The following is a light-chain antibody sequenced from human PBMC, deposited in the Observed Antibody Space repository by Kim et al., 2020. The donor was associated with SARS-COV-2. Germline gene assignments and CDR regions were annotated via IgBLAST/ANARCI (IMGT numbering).Light chain of an antibody. CDR2: GAS. CDR3: QQYGSSPRT. J-gene: IGKJ2*01. CDR1: QSVSGSK. Sequence: FSPGERATLPCRASQSVSGSKLVWYQQKPGQAPRLLIYGASSRATGIPDRFSGSGSGTDFTLTISRLEPEDVAVYYCQQYGSSPRTFGQGTKREI. V-gene: IGKV3-20*01.